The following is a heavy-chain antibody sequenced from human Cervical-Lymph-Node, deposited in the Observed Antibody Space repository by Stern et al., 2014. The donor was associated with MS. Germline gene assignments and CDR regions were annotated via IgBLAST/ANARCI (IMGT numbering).Heavy chain of an antibody. CDR1: GGTFSSHA. V-gene: IGHV1-69*01. CDR2: VIPIFGTV. CDR3: ARDQIPYYYYGMDV. J-gene: IGHJ6*02. Sequence: QVQLVQSGAEVKKPGSSVKVSCQPSGGTFSSHAINWVRQAPGQGLELMGGVIPIFGTVDYAQKFQGRLTITADESTNTAYMELSSVRSEDTAVYYCARDQIPYYYYGMDVWGQGTTVTVSS. D-gene: IGHD2-2*02.